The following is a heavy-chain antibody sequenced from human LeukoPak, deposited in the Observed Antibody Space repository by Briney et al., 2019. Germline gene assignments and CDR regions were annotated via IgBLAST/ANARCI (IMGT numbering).Heavy chain of an antibody. CDR3: ARDGGGAFDY. V-gene: IGHV3-53*01. CDR2: IYTGGTT. D-gene: IGHD3-16*01. Sequence: GGSLRLSCAASGFTVSSNYMSWVRQAPGKGLECVSFIYTGGTTYYADSVKGRFTISRDNSKNTLYLQMNSLRAEDTAVYYCARDGGGAFDYWGQGTLVIVSS. J-gene: IGHJ4*02. CDR1: GFTVSSNY.